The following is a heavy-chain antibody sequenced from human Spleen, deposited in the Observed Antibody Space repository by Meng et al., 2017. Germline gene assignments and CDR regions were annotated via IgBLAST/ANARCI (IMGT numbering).Heavy chain of an antibody. CDR1: GYTFPSYG. V-gene: IGHV1-46*01. Sequence: ASVKVSCKASGYTFPSYGINWVRQAPGQGLEWMGIINPSGGSTSYAQKFQGRVTMTRDTSTSTVYMELSSLRSEDTAVYYCAREPPFDAPYNWFDPWGQGTLVTVSS. CDR2: INPSGGST. D-gene: IGHD2/OR15-2a*01. CDR3: AREPPFDAPYNWFDP. J-gene: IGHJ5*02.